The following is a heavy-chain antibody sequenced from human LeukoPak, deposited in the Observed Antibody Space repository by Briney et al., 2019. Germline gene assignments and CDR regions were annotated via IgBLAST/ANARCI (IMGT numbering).Heavy chain of an antibody. Sequence: GASVKLSCNASGYTFTGYYMRWVRQPPGQGLEWMGWINPNSGGTNYAQKFQGRVTMTRDTSISTAYMELSRLRSDDTAVYYCARGEGISITIFGVVLDYWGKGTLVTVSS. V-gene: IGHV1-2*02. CDR1: GYTFTGYY. CDR3: ARGEGISITIFGVVLDY. J-gene: IGHJ4*02. D-gene: IGHD3-3*01. CDR2: INPNSGGT.